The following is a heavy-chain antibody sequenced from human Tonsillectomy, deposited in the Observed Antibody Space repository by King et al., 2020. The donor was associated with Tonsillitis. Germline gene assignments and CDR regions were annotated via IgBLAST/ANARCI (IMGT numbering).Heavy chain of an antibody. V-gene: IGHV3-64D*06. D-gene: IGHD1-1*01. CDR2: ISSNGGST. CDR3: VKGRTGYDGFDI. CDR1: GFIFSSYA. Sequence: VQLVESGGGLVQPGGSLRLSCSASGFIFSSYAMHWVRQAPGKGLEYVSAISSNGGSTYYADSVKGRFSISRDNSKNTLYFQMSSLRVEDTAVYYCVKGRTGYDGFDIWDQGTMVTVSS. J-gene: IGHJ3*02.